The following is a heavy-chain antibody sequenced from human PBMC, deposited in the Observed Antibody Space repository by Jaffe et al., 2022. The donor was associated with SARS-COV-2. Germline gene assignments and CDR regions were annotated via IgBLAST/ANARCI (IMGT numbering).Heavy chain of an antibody. CDR3: AKVIVSYYDSSGYYPSWDPYYYGMDV. CDR1: GFTFSSYA. CDR2: ISGSGGST. D-gene: IGHD3-22*01. J-gene: IGHJ6*02. V-gene: IGHV3-23*01. Sequence: EVQLLESGGGLVQPGGSLRLSCAASGFTFSSYAMSWVRQAPGKGLEWVSAISGSGGSTYYADSVKGRFTISRDNSKNTLYLQMNSLRAEDTAVYYCAKVIVSYYDSSGYYPSWDPYYYGMDVWGQGTTVTVSS.